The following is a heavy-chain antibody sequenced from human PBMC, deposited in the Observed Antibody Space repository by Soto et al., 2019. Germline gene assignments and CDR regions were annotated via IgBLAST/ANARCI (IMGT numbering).Heavy chain of an antibody. V-gene: IGHV3-64D*08. CDR1: GFTFSSYA. Sequence: GGSLRLSCSASGFTFSSYAMHWVRQAPGKGLEYVSAISSNGGSTYYADSVKGRFTISRDNSKNTLYLQMSSLRAEDTAVYYCVKDLSPYYDILTGYGDYYYYYGMDVWGQGTTVTVSS. CDR3: VKDLSPYYDILTGYGDYYYYYGMDV. J-gene: IGHJ6*02. CDR2: ISSNGGST. D-gene: IGHD3-9*01.